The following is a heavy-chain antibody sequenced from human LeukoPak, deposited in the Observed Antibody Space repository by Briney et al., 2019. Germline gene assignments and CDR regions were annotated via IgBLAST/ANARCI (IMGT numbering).Heavy chain of an antibody. V-gene: IGHV3-11*04. Sequence: GGSLRLSCAASGSSFSDHYMSWIRQAPGRGLEWVSYISGRSNAIYYADSVKGRFTISRNNAKNSLYLQINGLRAEDTAVYYCTTSLSTLGSFDYWGQGTLVTVSS. D-gene: IGHD2/OR15-2a*01. CDR2: ISGRSNAI. CDR1: GSSFSDHY. CDR3: TTSLSTLGSFDY. J-gene: IGHJ4*02.